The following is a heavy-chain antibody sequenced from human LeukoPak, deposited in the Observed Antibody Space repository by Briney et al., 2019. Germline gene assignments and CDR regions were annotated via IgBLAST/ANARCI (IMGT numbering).Heavy chain of an antibody. J-gene: IGHJ4*02. V-gene: IGHV3-33*01. CDR3: ARDLAVADSSGDY. Sequence: PGRSLRLSCAASGFTFSSYGMHWVCQAPGKGLEWVAVIWYDGSNKYYADSVKGRFTISRDNSKNTLYLQMNSLRAEDTAVYYCARDLAVADSSGDYWGQGTLVTVSS. CDR2: IWYDGSNK. CDR1: GFTFSSYG. D-gene: IGHD3-22*01.